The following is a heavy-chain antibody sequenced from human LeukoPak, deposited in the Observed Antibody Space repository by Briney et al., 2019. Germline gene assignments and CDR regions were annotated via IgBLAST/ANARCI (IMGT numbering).Heavy chain of an antibody. D-gene: IGHD1-26*01. V-gene: IGHV4-59*11. Sequence: SETLSLTCTVSGGSISSHYWSWIRQPPGKGLEWIGHIYYSGSTNYNPSLKSRVSTSVDTSKNQFSLKLNSVTTADTAVYFCARGGGYRSFDYWGQGTLATVSS. CDR2: IYYSGST. CDR3: ARGGGYRSFDY. J-gene: IGHJ4*02. CDR1: GGSISSHY.